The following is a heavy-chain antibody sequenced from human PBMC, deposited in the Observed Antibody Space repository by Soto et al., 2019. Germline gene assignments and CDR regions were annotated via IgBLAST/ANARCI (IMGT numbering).Heavy chain of an antibody. J-gene: IGHJ5*02. CDR3: ARGIVVVVAARTTDWFDP. Sequence: QLQLQESGSGLVKPSQTLSLTCAVSGGSISSGGYSWSWIRQPPGKGLEWIGYIYHSGSTYYNPSLKSRVTISVDRSKNQFSLKLSSVTAADTAVYYCARGIVVVVAARTTDWFDPWGQGTLVTVSS. V-gene: IGHV4-30-2*01. CDR1: GGSISSGGYS. D-gene: IGHD2-15*01. CDR2: IYHSGST.